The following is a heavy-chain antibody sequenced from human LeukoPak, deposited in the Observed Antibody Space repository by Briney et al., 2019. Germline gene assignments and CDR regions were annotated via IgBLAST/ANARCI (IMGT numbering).Heavy chain of an antibody. CDR1: GGSISSYY. J-gene: IGHJ4*02. Sequence: SETLSLTCTVSGGSISSYYWSWIRQPAGKGLEWIERIYTSGSTNYNPSLKSRVTMSVDTSKNQFSLKLSSVTAADTAVYYCARAGRVGLVVVAAYFDYWGQGTLVTVSS. CDR2: IYTSGST. D-gene: IGHD2-15*01. CDR3: ARAGRVGLVVVAAYFDY. V-gene: IGHV4-4*07.